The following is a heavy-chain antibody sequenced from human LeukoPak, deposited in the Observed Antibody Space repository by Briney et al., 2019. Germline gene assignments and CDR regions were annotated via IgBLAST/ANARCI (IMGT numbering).Heavy chain of an antibody. CDR1: GFTFSNAW. J-gene: IGHJ4*02. CDR2: IKSKTDGGTT. CDR3: TTDWLDYYGSGSYGNFDY. V-gene: IGHV3-15*01. D-gene: IGHD3-10*01. Sequence: GGSLRLSCAASGFTFSNAWMSWVRQAPWKGLEWVGRIKSKTDGGTTDYAAPVKGRFTISRDDSKNTLYLQMNSLKTEDTAVYYCTTDWLDYYGSGSYGNFDYWGQGTLVTVSS.